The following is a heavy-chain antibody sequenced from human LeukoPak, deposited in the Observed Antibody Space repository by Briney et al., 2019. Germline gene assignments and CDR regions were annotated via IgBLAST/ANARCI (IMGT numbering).Heavy chain of an antibody. CDR2: IYSSGST. J-gene: IGHJ6*03. V-gene: IGHV4-59*01. D-gene: IGHD5-24*01. CDR1: GGSISSYY. CDR3: ARVARGNYDYYYYYMDV. Sequence: SETLSLTCTVSGGSISSYYWSWIRQPPGKGLEWIGYIYSSGSTNYNPSLKSRVTISVDTSKNQFSLRLSSVTAADTGVYYCARVARGNYDYYYYYMDVWGKGTTVTVSS.